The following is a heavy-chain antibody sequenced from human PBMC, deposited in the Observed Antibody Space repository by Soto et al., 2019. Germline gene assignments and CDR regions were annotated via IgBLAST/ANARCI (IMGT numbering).Heavy chain of an antibody. D-gene: IGHD2-21*01. CDR1: GGSITSNW. V-gene: IGHV4-4*02. CDR2: IFHTGSA. Sequence: QVQLQESGPGLMKPSGTLSLTCAVSGGSITSNWWSWVRQPPGKGQEWIAEIFHTGSANYNPSLMGRLTISMDKSRNHLSLNLNSVTAADTAVYYCARHIAVSGTRGFDHWGQGTLVTVSS. CDR3: ARHIAVSGTRGFDH. J-gene: IGHJ4*02.